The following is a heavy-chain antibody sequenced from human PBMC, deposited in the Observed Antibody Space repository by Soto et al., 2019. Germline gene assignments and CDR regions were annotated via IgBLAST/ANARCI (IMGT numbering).Heavy chain of an antibody. Sequence: EVQLLESGGGLVQPGGSLRLSCAASGFTFSSYAMSWVRQAPGKGLEWVSAITGSGGRTYYADSVKGRFTISRDNSKNTLHLKMTSLRAEDTAVYYCAKGLTGAPYYAMDVWGQGTTVTVSS. J-gene: IGHJ6*02. D-gene: IGHD7-27*01. CDR1: GFTFSSYA. V-gene: IGHV3-23*01. CDR2: ITGSGGRT. CDR3: AKGLTGAPYYAMDV.